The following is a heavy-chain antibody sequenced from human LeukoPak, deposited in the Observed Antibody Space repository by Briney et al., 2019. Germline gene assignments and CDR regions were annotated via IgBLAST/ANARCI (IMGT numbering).Heavy chain of an antibody. CDR1: AGSISPNY. D-gene: IGHD3-22*01. V-gene: IGHV4-59*01. CDR2: IYYTGST. Sequence: SETLSLTCTVSAGSISPNYWSWIRQPPGKGLEWIGYIYYTGSTSYNPSLKSRVTISIDTSKSHFSLKLSSLTAADTALYYCARLLDYDSSGYPDTFDFWGQGTMVTVSS. J-gene: IGHJ3*01. CDR3: ARLLDYDSSGYPDTFDF.